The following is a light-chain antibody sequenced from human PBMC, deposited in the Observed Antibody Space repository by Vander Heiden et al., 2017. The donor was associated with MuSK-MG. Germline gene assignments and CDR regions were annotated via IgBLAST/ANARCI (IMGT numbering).Light chain of an antibody. CDR1: QGISAY. J-gene: IGKJ4*01. Sequence: DIQMTQSPSSVSASVGDRVTITCRASQGISAYLAWYQQKPGKAPKLLIYGASSLQSRVPSRFSGRGSGTDFTLSMSSLQPEDFATYRCHQTDSFGNTFGGGTMVEIK. V-gene: IGKV1-12*01. CDR2: GAS. CDR3: HQTDSFGNT.